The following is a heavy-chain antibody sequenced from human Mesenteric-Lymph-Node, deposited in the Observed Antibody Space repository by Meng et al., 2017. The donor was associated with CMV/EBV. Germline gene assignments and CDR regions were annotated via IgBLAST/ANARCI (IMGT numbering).Heavy chain of an antibody. D-gene: IGHD6-13*01. CDR1: GFPFLAYS. V-gene: IGHV3-21*01. J-gene: IGHJ6*03. Sequence: GESLKISCAGSGFPFLAYSMKWVRQAPGKGLEWVSSISSQSTHIYYADSVKGRVTISRDNAKDSLFLQLDSLKVEDTAIYYCARGPRQQRDQEEGREGGGKG. CDR2: ISSQSTHI. CDR3: ARGPRQQRDQEEGREG.